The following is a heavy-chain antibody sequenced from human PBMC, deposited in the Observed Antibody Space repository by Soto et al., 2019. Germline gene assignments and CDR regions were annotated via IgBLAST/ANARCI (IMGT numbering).Heavy chain of an antibody. CDR1: GGSFSGYY. CDR3: ARAGPFYYGSGSYYYYYYGMDV. J-gene: IGHJ6*02. Sequence: SETLSLTCAAYGGSFSGYYWSWIRQPPGKGLEWIGEINHSGSTNYNPSLKSRVTISVDTSKNQFSLKLSSVTAADTAVYYCARAGPFYYGSGSYYYYYYGMDVWGQGTTVTVSS. D-gene: IGHD3-10*01. V-gene: IGHV4-34*01. CDR2: INHSGST.